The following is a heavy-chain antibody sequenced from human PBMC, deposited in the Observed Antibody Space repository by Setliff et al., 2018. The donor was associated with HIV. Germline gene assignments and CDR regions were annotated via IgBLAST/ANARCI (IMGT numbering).Heavy chain of an antibody. D-gene: IGHD2-2*01. J-gene: IGHJ4*02. V-gene: IGHV1-18*01. CDR2: ISANNGNT. Sequence: ASVKVSCKASGYTFNTYGISWVRQAPGQGLEWMGWISANNGNTNYAQKFQGRVTMTRDTSINTVYMELSSLRSDDTAVYYCARDHPYFCSSTSCSFLDYWGQGTLVTVS. CDR1: GYTFNTYG. CDR3: ARDHPYFCSSTSCSFLDY.